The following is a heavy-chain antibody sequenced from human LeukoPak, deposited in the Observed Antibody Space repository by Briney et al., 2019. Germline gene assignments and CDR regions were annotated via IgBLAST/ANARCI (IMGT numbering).Heavy chain of an antibody. CDR1: GYTFTGYY. V-gene: IGHV1-2*02. CDR2: INSNSGGT. CDR3: ARAKSQYYFDY. Sequence: ASVKVSCKASGYTFTGYYMHWVRQAPGQGLEWMGWINSNSGGTNYAQKFQGRVTMTRDTSISTAYMDLSRLRSDDTAVYYCARAKSQYYFDYWGQGTLVTVSS. J-gene: IGHJ4*02.